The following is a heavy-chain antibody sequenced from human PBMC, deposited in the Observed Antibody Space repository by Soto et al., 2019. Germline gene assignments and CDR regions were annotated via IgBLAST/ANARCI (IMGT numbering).Heavy chain of an antibody. CDR2: IYYRGST. Sequence: PSYTLSPIGTVSVGAISSYYWSWIRPLPGKELKCIAYIYYRGSTIYTPSLKSRVTISVDTSKNQFSLKLSSVAVTDTAVYYRASFLERYSYGYGFDNWDPEALDTISS. D-gene: IGHD5-18*01. CDR1: VGAISSYY. V-gene: IGHV4-59*01. J-gene: IGHJ4*02. CDR3: ASFLERYSYGYGFDN.